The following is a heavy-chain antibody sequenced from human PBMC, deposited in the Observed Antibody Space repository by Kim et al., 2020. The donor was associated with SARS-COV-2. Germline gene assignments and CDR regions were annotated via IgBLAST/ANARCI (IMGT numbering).Heavy chain of an antibody. CDR2: IYAGGNT. J-gene: IGHJ4*02. Sequence: GGSLRRSCAATGFSVSREYMSWVRQAPGKGLVWVSVIYAGGNTYYADSVKGRFTISRDDSKNTLHLQMNSLRPEDTAVYYCARLTNRGWYCGQGTLVTVS. D-gene: IGHD2-2*01. V-gene: IGHV3-53*01. CDR1: GFSVSREY. CDR3: ARLTNRGWY.